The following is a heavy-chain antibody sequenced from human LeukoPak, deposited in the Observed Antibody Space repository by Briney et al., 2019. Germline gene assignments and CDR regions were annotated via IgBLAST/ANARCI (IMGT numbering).Heavy chain of an antibody. Sequence: PGGSLRLSCAASGFTFSDYWMSWVRQAPGKGLEWVASINHDGSVEYSVDSVRGRFSSSRDNAKNSLFLQMNSLRAEDTAVYYCAAKYGSGSYGYWGQGTLVTVSS. CDR3: AAKYGSGSYGY. D-gene: IGHD3-10*01. V-gene: IGHV3-7*01. J-gene: IGHJ4*02. CDR1: GFTFSDYW. CDR2: INHDGSVE.